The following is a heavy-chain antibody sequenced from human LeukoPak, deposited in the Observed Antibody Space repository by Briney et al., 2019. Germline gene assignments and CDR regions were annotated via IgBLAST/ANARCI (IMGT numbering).Heavy chain of an antibody. CDR1: GFTLSSYG. CDR2: ISYDGSNK. J-gene: IGHJ4*02. CDR3: AKTLGGSFDY. Sequence: GRSLRLSCAASGFTLSSYGMHWVRQAPGKGLEWVAVISYDGSNKYYADSVKGRFTISRDNSKNTLYLQMNSLRAEDTAVYYCAKTLGGSFDYWGQGTLVTVSS. V-gene: IGHV3-30*18.